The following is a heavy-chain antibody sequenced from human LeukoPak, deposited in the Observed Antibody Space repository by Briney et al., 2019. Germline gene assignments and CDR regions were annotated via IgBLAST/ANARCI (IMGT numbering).Heavy chain of an antibody. Sequence: TGGSLRLSCAASGFILSSYDMHWVRQPPGKGLEWLAVISRDGSIKYHADSVRGRFTISRDNSHNTLYLQMNSLRAEDTAVYYCASQLVGAAFDPWGQGTLVTVSS. CDR1: GFILSSYD. V-gene: IGHV3-30-3*01. J-gene: IGHJ5*02. D-gene: IGHD2-8*02. CDR3: ASQLVGAAFDP. CDR2: ISRDGSIK.